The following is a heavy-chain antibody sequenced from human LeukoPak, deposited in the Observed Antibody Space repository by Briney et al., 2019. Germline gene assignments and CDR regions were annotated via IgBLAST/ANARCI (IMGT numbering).Heavy chain of an antibody. V-gene: IGHV4-34*01. Sequence: SETLSLTCAVSGGSFSHNYWTWVRQTPGRGLEWIGEINNSGDMSDHNQSLGSRVTISVDPSKKQFSLTLTSVTAAKTGIYYCARVPDITARPCDTWGPGPPLIVSS. CDR2: INNSGDMS. D-gene: IGHD1-1*01. CDR1: GGSFSHNY. CDR3: ARVPDITARPCDT. J-gene: IGHJ5*02.